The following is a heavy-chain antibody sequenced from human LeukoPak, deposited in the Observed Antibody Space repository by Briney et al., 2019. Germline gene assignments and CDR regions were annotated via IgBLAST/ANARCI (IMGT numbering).Heavy chain of an antibody. CDR1: GYSFTSYW. Sequence: GESLKISCKASGYSFTSYWIGWVRQMPGKGLEWMGIINPSASDIRYTPSFQGQVTISADKSLSTAYLQWNSLKASDTAIYYCARQTAMGRSGDYWGQGTLVTVSS. CDR3: ARQTAMGRSGDY. D-gene: IGHD7-27*01. CDR2: INPSASDI. J-gene: IGHJ4*02. V-gene: IGHV5-51*01.